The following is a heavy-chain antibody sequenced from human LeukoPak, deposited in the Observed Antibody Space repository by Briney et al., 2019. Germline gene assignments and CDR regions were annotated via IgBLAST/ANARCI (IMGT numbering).Heavy chain of an antibody. D-gene: IGHD5-18*01. CDR1: GGSFSGYY. CDR2: INHSGST. CDR3: ARRRYSYGPNWFDP. Sequence: PSETLSLTCAVYGGSFSGYYWSWIRQPPGKGLEWIGEINHSGSTNYNPSLKSRVTMSVDTSKNQFSLKLSSVTAADTAVYYCARRRYSYGPNWFDPWGQGTLVTVSS. V-gene: IGHV4-34*01. J-gene: IGHJ5*02.